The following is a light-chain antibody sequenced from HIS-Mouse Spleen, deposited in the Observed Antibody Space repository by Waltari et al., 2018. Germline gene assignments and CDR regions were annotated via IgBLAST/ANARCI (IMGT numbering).Light chain of an antibody. CDR2: LNSDGSH. J-gene: IGLJ3*02. Sequence: QLVLPQSPSASASLGASVKLTCPLTSGHSRYAIACPQQQPEKGPRYLMKLNSDGSHSKGDGIPDRFSGSSSGAERYLTIASLQSEDEADYYCQTWGTGIGVFGGGTKLTVL. CDR1: SGHSRYA. CDR3: QTWGTGIGV. V-gene: IGLV4-69*01.